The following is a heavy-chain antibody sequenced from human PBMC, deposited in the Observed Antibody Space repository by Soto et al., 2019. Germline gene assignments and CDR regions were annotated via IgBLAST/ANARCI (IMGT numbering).Heavy chain of an antibody. V-gene: IGHV4-4*08. Sequence: SETLSLTCSVSGASIRSYYWHWIRQPPGKGLEWIGYVYTSDYTRYSSSLKSRVTISVDTSKSQFYLRLNSVTAADTAVYYCARESSLLLPDSGKKIDPWGQGILVTVSS. D-gene: IGHD3-10*01. CDR2: VYTSDYT. CDR3: ARESSLLLPDSGKKIDP. J-gene: IGHJ5*01. CDR1: GASIRSYY.